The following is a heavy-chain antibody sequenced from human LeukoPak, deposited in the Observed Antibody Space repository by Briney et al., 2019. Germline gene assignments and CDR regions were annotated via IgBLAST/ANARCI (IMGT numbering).Heavy chain of an antibody. CDR1: GFTFSSYS. V-gene: IGHV3-21*01. J-gene: IGHJ4*02. D-gene: IGHD6-19*01. CDR2: ISSSSSYI. Sequence: GGCLRLSCAASGFTFSSYSMNWVRQAPGKGLEWVSSISSSSSYIYYADSVKGRFTISRDNAKNSLYLQMNSLRAEDTAVYYCARDPGSIVDRIAVAGLRFFDYWGQGTLVTVSS. CDR3: ARDPGSIVDRIAVAGLRFFDY.